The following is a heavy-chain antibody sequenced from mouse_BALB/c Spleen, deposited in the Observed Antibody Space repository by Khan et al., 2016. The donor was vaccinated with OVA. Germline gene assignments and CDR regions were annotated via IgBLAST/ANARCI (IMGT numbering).Heavy chain of an antibody. V-gene: IGHV3-2*02. D-gene: IGHD2-4*01. J-gene: IGHJ3*01. CDR2: INYSGNT. CDR1: GYSITSEYA. Sequence: SGPGLVKPSQSLSLTCTVTGYSITSEYAWNWIRQFPGNKLEWMGYINYSGNTRFNPSLKSRPSITRDTSKNQFFLQLNSVTTEDTATYYCARKDYYDYDPFPYWGQGTLVTVAA. CDR3: ARKDYYDYDPFPY.